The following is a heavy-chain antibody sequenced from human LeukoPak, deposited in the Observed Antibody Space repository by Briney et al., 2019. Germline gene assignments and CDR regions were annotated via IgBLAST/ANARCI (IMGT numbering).Heavy chain of an antibody. CDR1: GYTLTELS. CDR3: ATGFGYSGSYYFDY. D-gene: IGHD1-26*01. Sequence: ASVKVSCKVSGYTLTELSMHWVRQAPGKGLEWMGGFDPEDGETIYAQKFQDRVTMTEDTSTDTAYMELSSLRSEDTAVYYCATGFGYSGSYYFDYWGQGTLVTVSS. V-gene: IGHV1-24*01. CDR2: FDPEDGET. J-gene: IGHJ4*02.